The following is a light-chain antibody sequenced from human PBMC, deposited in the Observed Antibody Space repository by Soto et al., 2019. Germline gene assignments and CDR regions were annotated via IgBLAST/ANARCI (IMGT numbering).Light chain of an antibody. V-gene: IGKV1-39*01. CDR1: QSISTY. Sequence: DIQTTQSPSSLSASVRDRITIACRASQSISTYLNWNQQKPGNAPKLLIYAASSLQSGVPSRFSGSGSGTDFTLTISSLQPEDFATYYCQQSYSTVTFGPGTKVDIK. J-gene: IGKJ3*01. CDR3: QQSYSTVT. CDR2: AAS.